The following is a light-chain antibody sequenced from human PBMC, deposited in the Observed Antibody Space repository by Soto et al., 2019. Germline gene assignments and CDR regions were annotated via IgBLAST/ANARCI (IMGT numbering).Light chain of an antibody. V-gene: IGKV3-15*01. CDR2: GAS. CDR3: QQYNNWPFT. CDR1: QSVSSN. Sequence: EIVMTQSPATLSVSPGERATLSCRASQSVSSNLAWYQQKPGQAPRLFIYGASTRATGIPARFSGSGSGTEFTLPISSLQSADFAVYSCQQYNNWPFTFGPGTKVDIK. J-gene: IGKJ3*01.